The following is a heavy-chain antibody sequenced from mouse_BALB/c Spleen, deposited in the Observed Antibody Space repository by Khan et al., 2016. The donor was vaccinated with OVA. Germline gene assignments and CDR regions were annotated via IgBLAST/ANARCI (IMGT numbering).Heavy chain of an antibody. Sequence: EVELVESGGGLMQPGGSLTLSCATSGFTFSDYYMYWVRQTPEKRLEWVTYISNGGGDTYYSDTIKGRFTIPRDNARNNLYLQMSRLKSEDTAMYYCARVSTIYFDYWGQGTTLTVSS. J-gene: IGHJ2*01. CDR1: GFTFSDYY. D-gene: IGHD2-14*01. V-gene: IGHV5-12*02. CDR2: ISNGGGDT. CDR3: ARVSTIYFDY.